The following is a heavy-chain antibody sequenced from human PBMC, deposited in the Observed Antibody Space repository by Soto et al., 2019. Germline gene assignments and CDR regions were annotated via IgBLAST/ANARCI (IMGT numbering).Heavy chain of an antibody. CDR2: IYSGGST. CDR1: GFTVSSNY. Sequence: AGSLRLSCAASGFTVSSNYMSWVRQAPGKGLEWVSVIYSGGSTYYADSVKGRFTISRDNAKNSLHLQMNSLRAEDTALYYCGRPYYSDSIGYYGARSFDFWGQGTMVTVSS. V-gene: IGHV3-53*01. D-gene: IGHD3-22*01. J-gene: IGHJ3*01. CDR3: GRPYYSDSIGYYGARSFDF.